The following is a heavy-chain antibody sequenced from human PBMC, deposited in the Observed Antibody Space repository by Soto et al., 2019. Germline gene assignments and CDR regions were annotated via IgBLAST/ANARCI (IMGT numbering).Heavy chain of an antibody. CDR3: ARVRGRYSSVWYSS. D-gene: IGHD6-19*01. CDR2: ISAYNGNT. V-gene: IGHV1-18*01. J-gene: IGHJ4*02. Sequence: GASVKVSCKASGYTFTSYGISWVRQAPGQGLEWMGWISAYNGNTNYAQKLQGRVTMTTDTSTSTAYMELRSLRSDDTAVYYCARVRGRYSSVWYSSWGQGTLVTVSS. CDR1: GYTFTSYG.